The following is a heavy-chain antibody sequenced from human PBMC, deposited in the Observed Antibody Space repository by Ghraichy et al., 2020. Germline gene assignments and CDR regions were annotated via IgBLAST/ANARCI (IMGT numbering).Heavy chain of an antibody. D-gene: IGHD2-2*01. CDR1: GFTFSDHY. CDR2: TRNKANSYTT. Sequence: GGSLRLSCAASGFTFSDHYMDWVRQAPGKGLEWVGRTRNKANSYTTEYVASVKGRFTISRDDSKNSLYLQMNSLKTEDTAVYYCARGRRGYCSSTSCYGGRGYYFDYWGQGTLVTVSS. J-gene: IGHJ4*02. CDR3: ARGRRGYCSSTSCYGGRGYYFDY. V-gene: IGHV3-72*01.